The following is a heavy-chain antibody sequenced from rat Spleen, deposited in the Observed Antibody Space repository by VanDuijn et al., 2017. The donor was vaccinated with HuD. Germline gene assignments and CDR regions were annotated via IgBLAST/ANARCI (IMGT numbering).Heavy chain of an antibody. CDR1: GFTFSDYY. V-gene: IGHV5-29*01. J-gene: IGHJ1*01. Sequence: EVQLVESDGGLVQPGRSLKLSCAASGFTFSDYYMAWVRQAPTKGLEWVATISYDGSSPSYRDSVKGRFTISRDNAKSTLYLQMDSLRSEDTPTYYCARGGILRITPYWYFDFWGPGTMVTVSS. D-gene: IGHD1-6*01. CDR3: ARGGILRITPYWYFDF. CDR2: ISYDGSSP.